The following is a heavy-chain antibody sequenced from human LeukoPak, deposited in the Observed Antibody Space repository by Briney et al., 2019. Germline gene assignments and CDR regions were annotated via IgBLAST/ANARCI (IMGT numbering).Heavy chain of an antibody. CDR2: IISIGATT. D-gene: IGHD3-16*01. CDR3: ARGDAAEYSRTYYYYYMDV. V-gene: IGHV1-69*05. CDR1: GGTFMNQA. J-gene: IGHJ6*03. Sequence: SVTVSFKVSGGTFMNQALSWVRQAPGQGLEWVGGIISIGATTRYAQKFQGRVTITTDESTSTIYMELSSLRSEDTAVYYCARGDAAEYSRTYYYYYMDVWGKGTTVTVSS.